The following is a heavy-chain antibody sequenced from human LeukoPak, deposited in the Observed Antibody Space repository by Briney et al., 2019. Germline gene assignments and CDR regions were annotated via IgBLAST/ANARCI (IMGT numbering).Heavy chain of an antibody. D-gene: IGHD6-13*01. CDR1: GGSVSSYY. CDR3: ARDFGGAAPGKFDY. Sequence: PSETLSLTCTVSGGSVSSYYWSWIRQPPGKGLEWIGYIYYSGSTNYNPSLKSRVTISVDTSKNQFSLKLSSVTAADTAVYYCARDFGGAAPGKFDYWGQGTLVTVPS. J-gene: IGHJ4*02. CDR2: IYYSGST. V-gene: IGHV4-59*02.